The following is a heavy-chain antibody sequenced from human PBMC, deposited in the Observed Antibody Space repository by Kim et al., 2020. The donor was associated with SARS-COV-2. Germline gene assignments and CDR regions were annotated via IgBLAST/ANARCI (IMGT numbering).Heavy chain of an antibody. V-gene: IGHV4-34*01. D-gene: IGHD2-15*01. J-gene: IGHJ5*02. CDR3: ARGAAGIVVLVADHLNWFDP. CDR1: GGSFSGYY. CDR2: INPSGTT. Sequence: SETLSLTCAVYGGSFSGYYWSWIRQPPGKGLQWIGEINPSGTTNYNPSLKSRVTISVDTSKNQFSLKLSSVTAADTAVYYCARGAAGIVVLVADHLNWFDPWGQGTLVTVSS.